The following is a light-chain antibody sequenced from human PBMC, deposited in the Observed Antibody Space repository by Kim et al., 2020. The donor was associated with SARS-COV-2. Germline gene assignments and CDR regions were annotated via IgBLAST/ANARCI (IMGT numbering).Light chain of an antibody. Sequence: PATLSLSPGERATLSCRASQSVSSYLAWYQQKPGQAPRLLIYDASNRATGIPARFSGSGSGTDFTLTISSLEPEDFAVYYCQHEYTFGQGTKLEI. V-gene: IGKV3-11*01. CDR2: DAS. CDR1: QSVSSY. CDR3: QHEYT. J-gene: IGKJ2*01.